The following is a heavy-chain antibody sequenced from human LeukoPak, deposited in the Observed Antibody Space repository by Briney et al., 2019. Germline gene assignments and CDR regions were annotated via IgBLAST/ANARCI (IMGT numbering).Heavy chain of an antibody. D-gene: IGHD1-1*01. CDR2: ISWNSGSI. J-gene: IGHJ1*01. Sequence: GGSLRFSCAASGFTFDDYAMHWVRQAPEKGLEWVSGISWNSGSIGYADSVKGRFTISRDNAKNSLYLQMNSLRAEDTALYYCAKDMDRTGWYFQHWGQGTLVTVSS. V-gene: IGHV3-9*01. CDR1: GFTFDDYA. CDR3: AKDMDRTGWYFQH.